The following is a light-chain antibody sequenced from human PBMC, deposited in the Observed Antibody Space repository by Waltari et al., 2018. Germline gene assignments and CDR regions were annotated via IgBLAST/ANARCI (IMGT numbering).Light chain of an antibody. Sequence: SYVLTQPPSVSLAPGETARIPCGGNTIESKSVPWYRKRPGQAPVVVISYDNDRAAGIPERFSGSNSGNTATLTISRVEAGDEADYYCQVWDANTDPGVFGTGTEVTVL. CDR3: QVWDANTDPGV. V-gene: IGLV3-21*01. J-gene: IGLJ1*01. CDR2: YDN. CDR1: TIESKS.